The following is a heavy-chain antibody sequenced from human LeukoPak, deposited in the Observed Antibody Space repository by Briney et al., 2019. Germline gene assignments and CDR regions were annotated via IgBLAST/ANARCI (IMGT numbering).Heavy chain of an antibody. D-gene: IGHD1/OR15-1a*01. CDR1: GGSFSGYY. Sequence: PSETLSLTCAVYGGSFSGYYWSWIRQPPGKGLEWIGEINHSGNTNYNPSLKSRVTISVDTSKNQFSLKLSSVTAADTAVYYCARGYRTVPFDYWGQGTLVTVSS. J-gene: IGHJ4*02. CDR3: ARGYRTVPFDY. V-gene: IGHV4-34*01. CDR2: INHSGNT.